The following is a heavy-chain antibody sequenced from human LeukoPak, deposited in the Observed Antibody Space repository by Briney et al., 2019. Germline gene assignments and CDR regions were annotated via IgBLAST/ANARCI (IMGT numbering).Heavy chain of an antibody. CDR3: ARADLSRGYYFDY. CDR2: ISSSGSTI. D-gene: IGHD3-10*01. CDR1: GFTFSSYE. Sequence: GGSLRLSCAASGFTFSSYEMNWVRQAPGKGLEWVLYISSSGSTIYYADSVKGRFTISRDNAKNSLYLQMNSLRAEDTAVYYCARADLSRGYYFDYWGQGTLVTVSS. J-gene: IGHJ4*02. V-gene: IGHV3-48*03.